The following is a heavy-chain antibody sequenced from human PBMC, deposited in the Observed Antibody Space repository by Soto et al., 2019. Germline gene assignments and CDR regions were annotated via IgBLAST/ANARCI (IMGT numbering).Heavy chain of an antibody. CDR2: IYHSGAT. CDR3: ARDSRYCTDGGSSIMRDAFDV. J-gene: IGHJ3*01. D-gene: IGHD2-8*01. Sequence: QAQLQESGPGLVRPSGTLSLTCTVSRFSVTNNKYWNWVRQSPGKALECIGEIYHSGATYNNPSLSGRASISMDKSKNQISLNLTSVTAADTAVYYCARDSRYCTDGGSSIMRDAFDVWGQGTLVTVSS. V-gene: IGHV4-4*02. CDR1: RFSVTNNKY.